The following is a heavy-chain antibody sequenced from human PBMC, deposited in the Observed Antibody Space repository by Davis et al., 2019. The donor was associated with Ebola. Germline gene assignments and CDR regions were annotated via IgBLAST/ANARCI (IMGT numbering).Heavy chain of an antibody. CDR2: IYYSGST. V-gene: IGHV4-59*08. D-gene: IGHD3-10*01. J-gene: IGHJ5*02. Sequence: MPSETLSLTCTVSGGSISSYYWSWIRQPPGKGLEWIGYIYYSGSTNYNPSLKSRVTISVDTSKNQFSLKLSSVTAADTAVYYCARTTYGSGSYYNSNWFDPWGQGTLVTVSS. CDR3: ARTTYGSGSYYNSNWFDP. CDR1: GGSISSYY.